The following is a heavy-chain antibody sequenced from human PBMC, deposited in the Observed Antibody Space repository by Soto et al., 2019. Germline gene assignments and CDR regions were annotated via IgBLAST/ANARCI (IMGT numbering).Heavy chain of an antibody. CDR1: GFTFSSYA. D-gene: IGHD2-2*01. J-gene: IGHJ4*02. V-gene: IGHV3-23*01. CDR3: AKNHGEGSTSRRFLAGDY. Sequence: EVQLLESGGGLVQPGGSLRLSCAASGFTFSSYAMSWVRQAPGKGLEWVSAISGSGGSTYYADSVKGRFTISRDNSKNTLYLQMNSLRAEDTAVYYCAKNHGEGSTSRRFLAGDYWGQGTLVTVSS. CDR2: ISGSGGST.